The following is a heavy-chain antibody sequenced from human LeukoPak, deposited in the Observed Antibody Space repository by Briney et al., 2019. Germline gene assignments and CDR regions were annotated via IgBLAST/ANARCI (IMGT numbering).Heavy chain of an antibody. CDR3: ARRPVPAAIKGGWFDP. V-gene: IGHV1-2*02. Sequence: ASVKVSCKASGYTFTGYYMHWVRQAPGQGLEWMGWINPNSGGTNYAQKFQGRVNMTRDTSISTAYMELSRLRSDDTAVYYCARRPVPAAIKGGWFDPWGQGTLVTVSS. D-gene: IGHD2-2*01. CDR1: GYTFTGYY. J-gene: IGHJ5*02. CDR2: INPNSGGT.